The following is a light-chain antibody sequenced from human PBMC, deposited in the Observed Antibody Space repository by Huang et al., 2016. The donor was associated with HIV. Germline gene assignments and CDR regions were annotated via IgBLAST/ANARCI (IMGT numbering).Light chain of an antibody. Sequence: PGDSATLSCRASQSVSGYLAWFQQKPGQTPRLVIEDASNRVSDTPGRFSGSGFGTDFTLTITGLEPEDFAVYYCQQRYDWPPTFGQGTKLEI. CDR2: DAS. J-gene: IGKJ2*01. V-gene: IGKV3-11*01. CDR1: QSVSGY. CDR3: QQRYDWPPT.